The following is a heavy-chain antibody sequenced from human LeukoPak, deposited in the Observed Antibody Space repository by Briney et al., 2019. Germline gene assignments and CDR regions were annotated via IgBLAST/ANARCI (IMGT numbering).Heavy chain of an antibody. D-gene: IGHD4-17*01. CDR2: ISSSSSTI. Sequence: GGSLRLSCAASAFTFSSYSMNWVRQAPGKGLEWVSYISSSSSTIYYADSVRGRFTISRDNSKNTLYLQMSSLRAEDTAKYYCAKDPNGDYIGTFDIWGQGTMVIVS. J-gene: IGHJ3*02. V-gene: IGHV3-48*01. CDR1: AFTFSSYS. CDR3: AKDPNGDYIGTFDI.